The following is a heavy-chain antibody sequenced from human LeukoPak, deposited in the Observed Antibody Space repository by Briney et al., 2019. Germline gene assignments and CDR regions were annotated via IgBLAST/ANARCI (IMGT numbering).Heavy chain of an antibody. V-gene: IGHV3-48*01. D-gene: IGHD3-9*01. CDR2: ISSSSSTI. CDR1: GFNFRTYS. Sequence: PGGSLRLSCAASGFNFRTYSMNWVRQAPGKGLEWVSYISSSSSTIYYADSVKGRFTISRDGSKNTLYLQMNSLRAEDTAVYYCAKGVNWLFPNDAFDIWGQGTMVTVSS. J-gene: IGHJ3*02. CDR3: AKGVNWLFPNDAFDI.